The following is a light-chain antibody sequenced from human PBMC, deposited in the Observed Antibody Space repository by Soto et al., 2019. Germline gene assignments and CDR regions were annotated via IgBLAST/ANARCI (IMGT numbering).Light chain of an antibody. Sequence: IPMPQSPSSLSASVGASVTISCQASQGISRSLAWYQQKPGKAPKLLIYAASSLQSGVPSRFSGSGFGTDFTLTISSLQPEDSAIYYCQQADTFPITFGHGTRLEIK. CDR3: QQADTFPIT. CDR1: QGISRS. J-gene: IGKJ5*01. CDR2: AAS. V-gene: IGKV1-12*01.